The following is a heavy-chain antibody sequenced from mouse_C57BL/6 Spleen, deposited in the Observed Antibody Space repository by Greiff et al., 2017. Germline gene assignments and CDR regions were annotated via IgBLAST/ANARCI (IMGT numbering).Heavy chain of an antibody. J-gene: IGHJ2*01. CDR2: ISSGGSYT. Sequence: EVKLQESGGDLVKPGGSLKLSCAASGFTFSSYGMSWVRQTPDKRLEWVATISSGGSYTYYPDSVKGRFTISRDNAKNTLYLQMSSLKSEDTAMYYCASGPYGNYDYWGQGTTLTVSS. D-gene: IGHD2-10*02. V-gene: IGHV5-6*01. CDR1: GFTFSSYG. CDR3: ASGPYGNYDY.